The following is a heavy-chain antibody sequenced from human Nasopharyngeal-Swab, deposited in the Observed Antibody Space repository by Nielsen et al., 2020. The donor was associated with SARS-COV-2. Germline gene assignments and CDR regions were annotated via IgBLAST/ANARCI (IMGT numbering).Heavy chain of an antibody. CDR1: GFTFSDYY. V-gene: IGHV3-11*06. CDR3: ARHPITMVRGAATPAPFDY. J-gene: IGHJ4*02. CDR2: ISSSSSYT. Sequence: GESLKISCEASGFTFSDYYMSWIRQAPGKGLEWVSYISSSSSYTNYADSVKGRFTISRDNAKNSLYLQMNSLRAEDTAVYYCARHPITMVRGAATPAPFDYWGQGTLVTVSS. D-gene: IGHD3-10*01.